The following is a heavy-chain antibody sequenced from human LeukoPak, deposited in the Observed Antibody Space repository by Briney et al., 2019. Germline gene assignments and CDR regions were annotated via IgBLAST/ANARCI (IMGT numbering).Heavy chain of an antibody. Sequence: GESLKISCKGSGYSFSNYYIDWVRQMPGKGLEWMGVIYPGDSDTRYSPSFQGQVTISADKSISTAYLQWSSLKASDTAMYYCARRKAVAGTTKAYFDYWGQGTLVTVSS. CDR1: GYSFSNYY. CDR3: ARRKAVAGTTKAYFDY. D-gene: IGHD6-19*01. V-gene: IGHV5-51*01. CDR2: IYPGDSDT. J-gene: IGHJ4*02.